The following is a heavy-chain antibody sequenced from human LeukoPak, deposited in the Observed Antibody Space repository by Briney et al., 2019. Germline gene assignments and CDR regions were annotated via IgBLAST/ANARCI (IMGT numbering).Heavy chain of an antibody. CDR2: VNTVSSYI. Sequence: PGGSLRLSCAASGFTFSSYSFNWVRQARGKGLEWVSSVNTVSSYIYYADSVRGRLTISRDNADNSVYLQMNGLRAEDTAVYYCSRLRRNSDKSGYYYYYGYWGQGTLVTVSS. D-gene: IGHD3-22*01. CDR3: SRLRRNSDKSGYYYYYGY. CDR1: GFTFSSYS. J-gene: IGHJ4*02. V-gene: IGHV3-21*01.